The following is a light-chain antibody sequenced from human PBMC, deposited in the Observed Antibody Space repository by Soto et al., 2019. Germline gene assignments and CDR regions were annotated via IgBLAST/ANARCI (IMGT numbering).Light chain of an antibody. CDR2: GAS. CDR1: QSVSSSY. CDR3: QQYGSSPRT. Sequence: ETLMKQSPATLSLSPLERHTLSCMASQSVSSSYLAWYQQKPGQAPRLLIYGASSRATGIPDRFSGSGSGTDFTLTISRLEPEDFAVYYCQQYGSSPRTCGQGTKVDIK. J-gene: IGKJ1*01. V-gene: IGKV3-20*01.